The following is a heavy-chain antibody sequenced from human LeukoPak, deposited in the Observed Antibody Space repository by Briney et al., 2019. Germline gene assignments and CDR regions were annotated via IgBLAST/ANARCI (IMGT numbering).Heavy chain of an antibody. CDR2: IYPGDSDT. Sequence: GESLQISCKGSGYSFTSYWIGWVRQMPGKGLEWMGIIYPGDSDTRYSPSFQGQVTISADKSISTAYLQWSSLKASDTAMYYCARLGSTLGDAFDIWGQGTMVTVSS. J-gene: IGHJ3*02. CDR3: ARLGSTLGDAFDI. V-gene: IGHV5-51*01. D-gene: IGHD5/OR15-5a*01. CDR1: GYSFTSYW.